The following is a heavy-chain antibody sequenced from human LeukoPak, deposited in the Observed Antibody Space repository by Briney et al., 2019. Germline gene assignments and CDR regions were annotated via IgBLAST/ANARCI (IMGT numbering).Heavy chain of an antibody. V-gene: IGHV3-21*01. CDR3: ARDPSSRFYYGMDV. Sequence: PGGSLRLSCAASGFTFSSYSMNWVRQAPGKGLEWVSPISSSSSYIYYADSVKGRFTISRDNAKNSLYLQMNSLRAEDTAVYYCARDPSSRFYYGMDVWGKGTTVTVSS. CDR1: GFTFSSYS. J-gene: IGHJ6*04. CDR2: ISSSSSYI.